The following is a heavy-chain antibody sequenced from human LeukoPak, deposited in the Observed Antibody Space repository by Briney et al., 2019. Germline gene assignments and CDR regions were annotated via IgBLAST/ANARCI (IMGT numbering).Heavy chain of an antibody. D-gene: IGHD1-14*01. CDR1: GGSISSSSYY. J-gene: IGHJ4*02. V-gene: IGHV4-39*07. CDR3: ARTFNHQFEY. CDR2: IYYSGST. Sequence: PSETLSLTCTVSGGSISSSSYYWGWIPQPPGKGLEWIGSIYYSGSTYYNPSLKSRVTISVDTSKNQFSLRLTSVTAADTAVYYCARTFNHQFEYWGQGLLVTVSS.